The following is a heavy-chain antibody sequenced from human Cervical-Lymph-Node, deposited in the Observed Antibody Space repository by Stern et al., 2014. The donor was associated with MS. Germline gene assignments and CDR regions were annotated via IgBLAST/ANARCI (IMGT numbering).Heavy chain of an antibody. CDR2: ISPKNGDT. Sequence: QAQLVVSGAEVKKPGASVTVSCKPSGYTFTDYYIHWLRQAPGQGPEWMGRISPKNGDTNYAPRFQGRVTMTRDTSISIVYLEVTRLRFDDTAVYYCAENMDVWGQGTTVTVSS. CDR1: GYTFTDYY. V-gene: IGHV1-2*02. CDR3: AENMDV. J-gene: IGHJ6*02.